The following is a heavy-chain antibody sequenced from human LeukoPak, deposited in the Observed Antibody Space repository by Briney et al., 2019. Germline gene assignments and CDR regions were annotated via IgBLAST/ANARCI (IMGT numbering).Heavy chain of an antibody. J-gene: IGHJ6*03. CDR2: ISSSSSTI. CDR3: ARDHYGSGNSDYYYYMDV. Sequence: GSLRLSCAASGFTFSSYSMNWVRQAPGKGLEWVSYISSSSSTIYYADSVKGRFTISRDNAKNSLYLQMNSLRAEDTAVYYCARDHYGSGNSDYYYYMDVWGKGTTVTVSS. V-gene: IGHV3-48*01. D-gene: IGHD3-10*01. CDR1: GFTFSSYS.